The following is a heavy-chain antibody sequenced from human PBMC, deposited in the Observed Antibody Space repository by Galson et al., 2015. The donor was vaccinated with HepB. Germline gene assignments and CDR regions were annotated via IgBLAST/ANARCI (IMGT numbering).Heavy chain of an antibody. J-gene: IGHJ6*02. CDR2: INPSGGST. CDR1: GYTFTSYY. Sequence: SVKVSCKASGYTFTSYYMHWVRQAPGQGLEWMGIINPSGGSTSYAQKFQGRVTMTRDTSTSTVYMELSSLRSEDTAVYYCARDCYSFYGAGDGYNHGRLGYYYGMDVWGQGTTVTVSS. V-gene: IGHV1-46*03. CDR3: ARDCYSFYGAGDGYNHGRLGYYYGMDV. D-gene: IGHD5-24*01.